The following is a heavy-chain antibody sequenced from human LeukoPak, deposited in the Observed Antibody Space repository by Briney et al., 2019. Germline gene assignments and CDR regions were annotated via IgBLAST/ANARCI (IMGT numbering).Heavy chain of an antibody. CDR1: GLTFSSYG. V-gene: IGHV3-33*01. D-gene: IGHD6-19*01. J-gene: IGHJ5*02. CDR2: IWYDGSNK. Sequence: GGSLRLSCAASGLTFSSYGMHWVRQAPGKGLEWVAVIWYDGSNKYYADSVKGRFTISRDNSKNTLYLQMNSLRAEDTAVYYCARESSSGWYDGWFDPWGQGTLVTVSS. CDR3: ARESSSGWYDGWFDP.